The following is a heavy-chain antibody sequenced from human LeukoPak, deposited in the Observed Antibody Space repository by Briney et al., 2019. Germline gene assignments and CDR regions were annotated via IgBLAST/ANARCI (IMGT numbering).Heavy chain of an antibody. CDR2: ISGSGGST. CDR3: AKDRKEWLLRHAEYFQH. CDR1: GFTFSSYA. J-gene: IGHJ1*01. D-gene: IGHD3-3*01. Sequence: GGSLRLSCAASGFTFSSYAMSWVRQAPGKGLEWVSAISGSGGSTYYADSVKGRFTISRDNSKNTLYLQMNSLRAEDTAVYYCAKDRKEWLLRHAEYFQHWGQGTLVTVSS. V-gene: IGHV3-23*01.